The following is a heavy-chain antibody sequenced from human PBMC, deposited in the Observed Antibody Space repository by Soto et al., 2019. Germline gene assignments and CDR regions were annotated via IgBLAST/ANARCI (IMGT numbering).Heavy chain of an antibody. D-gene: IGHD1-26*01. CDR3: ASFEWGTRYWYFDL. J-gene: IGHJ2*01. CDR1: GGSISSSSYY. CDR2: IYYSGST. Sequence: QLQLQESGPGLVKPSETLSLTCTVSGGSISSSSYYWGWIRQPPGKGLEWIGSIYYSGSTYYNPSLKSRVTISVDTSKNQFSLKLSFVTAADTAVYYCASFEWGTRYWYFDLWGRGTLVTVSS. V-gene: IGHV4-39*01.